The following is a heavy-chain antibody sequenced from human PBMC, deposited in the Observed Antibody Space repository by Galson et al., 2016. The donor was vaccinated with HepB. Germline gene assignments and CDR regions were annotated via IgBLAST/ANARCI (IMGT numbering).Heavy chain of an antibody. V-gene: IGHV3-21*01. D-gene: IGHD4-17*01. CDR2: ISRSSSQT. Sequence: SLRLSCAASGFTFSLHGMDWDRQAPGKGLEWIASISRSSSQTFYVDSVRGRFTISRDDAKNSLYLQMTSLRVEDTAVYFCARRVDYGDYNFDYWGQGTQVVVSS. J-gene: IGHJ4*02. CDR1: GFTFSLHG. CDR3: ARRVDYGDYNFDY.